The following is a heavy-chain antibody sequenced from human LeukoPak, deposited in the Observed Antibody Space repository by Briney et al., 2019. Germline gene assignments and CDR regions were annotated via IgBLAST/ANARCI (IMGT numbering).Heavy chain of an antibody. J-gene: IGHJ5*02. CDR1: GGTFSSYA. D-gene: IGHD2-15*01. CDR2: IIPIFGTA. V-gene: IGHV1-69*13. Sequence: ASVKVSCKASGGTFSSYAISWVRQAPGQGLEWMGGIIPIFGTANYAQKFQGRVTITADESTSTAYMELSSLRSEDTAVYYCARAPCSGGSCYDWFDPWGQGTLVTVSS. CDR3: ARAPCSGGSCYDWFDP.